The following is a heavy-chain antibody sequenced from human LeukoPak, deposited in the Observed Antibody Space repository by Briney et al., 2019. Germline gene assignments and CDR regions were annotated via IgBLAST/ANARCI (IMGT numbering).Heavy chain of an antibody. V-gene: IGHV3-66*01. D-gene: IGHD4-11*01. CDR1: GFTVSSYY. Sequence: GGSLRLSCAAPGFTVSSYYMTWVRQAPGKGLEWVSVMYSGGSTYYADSVKGRVAISRDNSQNTVFLQMNSVRVEDTAVYYCARSYSNHLFGMDVWGQGTMVTVSS. CDR3: ARSYSNHLFGMDV. J-gene: IGHJ6*02. CDR2: MYSGGST.